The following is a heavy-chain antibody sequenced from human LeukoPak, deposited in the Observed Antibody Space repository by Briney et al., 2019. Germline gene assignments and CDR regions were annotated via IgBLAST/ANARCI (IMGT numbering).Heavy chain of an antibody. CDR2: IIPIFGTA. CDR1: GGTFSSYA. D-gene: IGHD3-3*01. V-gene: IGHV1-69*13. Sequence: SVKVSCKASGGTFSSYAISWVRQAPGQGLEWMGGIIPIFGTANYAQKFQGRVTITADESTSTAYMELSSLRSEDTAVYYCARGVLSTYYDFWSGYWYYFDYWGQGTLVTVSA. J-gene: IGHJ4*02. CDR3: ARGVLSTYYDFWSGYWYYFDY.